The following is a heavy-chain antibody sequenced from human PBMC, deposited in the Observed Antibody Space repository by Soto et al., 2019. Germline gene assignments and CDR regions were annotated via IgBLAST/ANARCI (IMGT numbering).Heavy chain of an antibody. CDR1: GYTFTGYY. Sequence: QVQLVQSGAEVKKPGASVKVSCKASGYTFTGYYMHWVRQAPGQGLEWMGWINPNSGGTNYAQKFQGLVTRTRDTPISTVYTELSSLRSDDTAVYYCARDTVGELGGWSDPWGQGTLVSVSS. CDR3: ARDTVGELGGWSDP. CDR2: INPNSGGT. J-gene: IGHJ5*02. D-gene: IGHD1-26*01. V-gene: IGHV1-2*04.